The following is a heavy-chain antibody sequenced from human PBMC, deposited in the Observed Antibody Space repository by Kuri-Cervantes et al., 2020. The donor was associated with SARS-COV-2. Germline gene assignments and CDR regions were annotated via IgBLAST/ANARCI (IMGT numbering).Heavy chain of an antibody. Sequence: ASVKVSCKASGYIFTDYYMHWVRQAPGQGLEWMGWINTNTGNPTYAQGFTGRFVFSLDTSVSTAYLQISSLKAEDTAVYYCARSMVRGRFDYWGQGTLVTVSS. CDR3: ARSMVRGRFDY. V-gene: IGHV7-4-1*02. CDR2: INTNTGNP. CDR1: GYIFTDYY. J-gene: IGHJ4*02. D-gene: IGHD3-10*01.